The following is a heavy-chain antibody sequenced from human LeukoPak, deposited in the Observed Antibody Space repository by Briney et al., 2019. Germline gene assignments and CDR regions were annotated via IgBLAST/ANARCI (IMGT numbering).Heavy chain of an antibody. D-gene: IGHD6-25*01. CDR1: GFSLSTYGVG. Sequence: SGPTLVNPTQTLTLTCTFSGFSLSTYGVGVGWIRQLPGQALEWLALIFWDDEKRYSPSLRSRLTITKDTSRNQVVLTMTNMDPVDTATYYCARGSGSFDFWGQGILVAVSS. J-gene: IGHJ4*02. CDR2: IFWDDEK. CDR3: ARGSGSFDF. V-gene: IGHV2-5*02.